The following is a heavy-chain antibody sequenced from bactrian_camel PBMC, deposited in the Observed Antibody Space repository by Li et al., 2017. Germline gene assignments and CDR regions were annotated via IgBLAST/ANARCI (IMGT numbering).Heavy chain of an antibody. V-gene: IGHV3S40*01. J-gene: IGHJ6*01. CDR3: VRRIEYGGTSWHAFGY. CDR1: GFTFSSYA. Sequence: VQLVESGGGLVQPGGSLRLSCAASGFTFSSYAMSWVRQAPGKGLGWVSAINSGGGSTYYADSVKGRFTISRDNAKNTVTLQMNSLKSEDTALYYCVRRIEYGGTSWHAFGYWGQGTQVTVS. D-gene: IGHD6*01. CDR2: INSGGGST.